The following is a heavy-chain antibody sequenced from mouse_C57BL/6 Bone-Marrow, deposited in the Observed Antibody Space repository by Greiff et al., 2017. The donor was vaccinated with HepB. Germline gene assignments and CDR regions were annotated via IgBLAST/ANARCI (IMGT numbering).Heavy chain of an antibody. Sequence: VKLMESGAELVRPGASVKLSCKASGYTFTDYYINWVKQRPGQGLEWIARIYPGSGNTYYNEKFKGKATLTAEKSSSTAYMQLSSLTSEDSAVYFCASWFAYWGQGTLVTVSA. CDR3: ASWFAY. V-gene: IGHV1-76*01. J-gene: IGHJ3*01. CDR1: GYTFTDYY. CDR2: IYPGSGNT.